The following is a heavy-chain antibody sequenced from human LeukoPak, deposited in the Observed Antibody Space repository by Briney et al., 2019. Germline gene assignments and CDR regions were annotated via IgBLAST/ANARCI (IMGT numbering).Heavy chain of an antibody. CDR2: ISYDGSNK. CDR1: GFTFSSYA. J-gene: IGHJ4*02. CDR3: ASAYSSSWHVY. V-gene: IGHV3-30-3*01. D-gene: IGHD6-13*01. Sequence: GGSLRLPCAASGFTFSSYAMHWVRQAPGKGLEWVAVISYDGSNKYYADSVKGRFTISRDNSKNTLYLQMNSLRAEDTAVYYCASAYSSSWHVYWGQGTLVTVSS.